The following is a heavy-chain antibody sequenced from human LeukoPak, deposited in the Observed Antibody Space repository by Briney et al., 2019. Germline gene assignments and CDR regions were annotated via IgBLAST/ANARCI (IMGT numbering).Heavy chain of an antibody. D-gene: IGHD1-14*01. J-gene: IGHJ4*02. CDR1: GFIFRNAW. Sequence: GGSLRLSCAASGFIFRNAWMTWVRQAPGKGLEWVANIKEDGSAKNPVDSVKGRFTISRDNAKNSLYLQMNSLRADDTAVYYCARDRAYNSFDYWGQGTPVTVSS. CDR2: IKEDGSAK. CDR3: ARDRAYNSFDY. V-gene: IGHV3-7*01.